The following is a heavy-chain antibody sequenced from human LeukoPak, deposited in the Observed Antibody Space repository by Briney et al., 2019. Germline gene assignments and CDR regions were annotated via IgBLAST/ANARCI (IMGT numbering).Heavy chain of an antibody. V-gene: IGHV3-74*01. D-gene: IGHD6-19*01. Sequence: GGSLRLSCAASGFTFSSYWMHWVRQAPRKGLVWVSRINSDGSSTSYADSVKDRFTISRDNAKNTLYLQMNSLRAEDTAVYYCARAGGIAVAGTRIDYWGQGTLVTVSS. J-gene: IGHJ4*02. CDR2: INSDGSST. CDR3: ARAGGIAVAGTRIDY. CDR1: GFTFSSYW.